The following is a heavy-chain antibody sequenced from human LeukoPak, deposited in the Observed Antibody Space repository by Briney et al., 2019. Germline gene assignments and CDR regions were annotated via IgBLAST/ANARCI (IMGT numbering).Heavy chain of an antibody. D-gene: IGHD3-3*01. Sequence: PGGSLRPSCAASGLSFSSYAMSWVRQAPGKGLEWVSAISGSGGSTYYADSVKGRFTISRDNSKNTLYLQTNSLRAEDAAVYYCAKHPSFGVVTNWFDPWGQGTLVTVSS. CDR3: AKHPSFGVVTNWFDP. J-gene: IGHJ5*02. CDR1: GLSFSSYA. V-gene: IGHV3-23*01. CDR2: ISGSGGST.